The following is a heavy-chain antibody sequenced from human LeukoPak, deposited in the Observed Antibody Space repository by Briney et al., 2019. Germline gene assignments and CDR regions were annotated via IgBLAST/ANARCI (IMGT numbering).Heavy chain of an antibody. V-gene: IGHV1-2*02. D-gene: IGHD1-26*01. CDR2: INPNSGGT. Sequence: ASVKVSCKASGDTFTGYYMHWVRQAPGQGLEWMGWINPNSGGTNYAQKFQGRVTMTRDTSISTAYMELSRLRSDDTAVYYCARDGPYSGSYYPRPPFYWGQGTLVTVSS. CDR1: GDTFTGYY. CDR3: ARDGPYSGSYYPRPPFY. J-gene: IGHJ4*02.